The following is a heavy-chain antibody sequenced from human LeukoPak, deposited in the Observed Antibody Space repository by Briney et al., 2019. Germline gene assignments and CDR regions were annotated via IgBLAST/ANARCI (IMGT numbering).Heavy chain of an antibody. D-gene: IGHD6-13*01. Sequence: GGSLRLSCAASGFTFSSYSMNWVRQAPGEGLQWVSSISTSSSYIYYADSVKGRFTISRDNAKNSLYLQMNSLRAEDTAVYYCARGIVAVGNLDYWGQGTLVTVSS. CDR1: GFTFSSYS. J-gene: IGHJ4*02. V-gene: IGHV3-21*01. CDR3: ARGIVAVGNLDY. CDR2: ISTSSSYI.